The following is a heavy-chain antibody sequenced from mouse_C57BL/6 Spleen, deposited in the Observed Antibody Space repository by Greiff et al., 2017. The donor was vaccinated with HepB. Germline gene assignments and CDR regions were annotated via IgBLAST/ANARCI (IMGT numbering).Heavy chain of an antibody. D-gene: IGHD2-5*01. V-gene: IGHV5-6*01. CDR1: GFTFSSYG. CDR3: ARQNYSNSYFDY. Sequence: EVMLVESGGDLVKPGGSLKLSCAASGFTFSSYGMSWVRQTPEKRLEWVATISSGGSYTYYPDSVKGRFTISRDNAKNTLYLQMSSLKSEDTAMYYCARQNYSNSYFDYWGQGTTLTVSS. CDR2: ISSGGSYT. J-gene: IGHJ2*01.